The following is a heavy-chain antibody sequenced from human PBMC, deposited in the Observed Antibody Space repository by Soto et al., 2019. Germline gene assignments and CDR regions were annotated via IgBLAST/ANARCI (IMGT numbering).Heavy chain of an antibody. CDR2: MNPNSGNT. D-gene: IGHD2-8*01. J-gene: IGHJ6*03. Sequence: VKVSFKATGYTFTSYDINCVRQATGQGLEWMGWMNPNSGNTGYAQKFQGRVTMTRNTPISTAYMELSSLRSEDTAVYYCARGQDIVLMVYATYYYMDVWGKGTTVTV. CDR3: ARGQDIVLMVYATYYYMDV. V-gene: IGHV1-8*01. CDR1: GYTFTSYD.